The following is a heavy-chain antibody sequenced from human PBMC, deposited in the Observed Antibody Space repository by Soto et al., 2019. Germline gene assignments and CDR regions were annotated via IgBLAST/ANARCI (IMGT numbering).Heavy chain of an antibody. V-gene: IGHV4-59*01. Sequence: PSETLSLTCTVSGGSIISYYWSWIRQPPGKGLEWIGYIYYSGSTNYNPSLKSRVTISVDTSKNQFSLKLTSVTAADTAVYYCARDEDCTNGVCQGSYYYYGMDVWGQGTTVTVSS. CDR2: IYYSGST. CDR3: ARDEDCTNGVCQGSYYYYGMDV. J-gene: IGHJ6*02. D-gene: IGHD2-8*01. CDR1: GGSIISYY.